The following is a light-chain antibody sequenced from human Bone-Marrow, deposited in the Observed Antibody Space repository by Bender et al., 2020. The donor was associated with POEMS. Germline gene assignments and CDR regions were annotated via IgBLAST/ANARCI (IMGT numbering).Light chain of an antibody. Sequence: SYELIQPPSGSVSPGQTATITCSGENLGDKYTFWYQQKSGQPPVLVIYEDSKRPSGIPERFSGSNSGTTATLTISGTHSADEADYYCQAWDGSAGAIFGGGTKLTVL. J-gene: IGLJ2*01. CDR2: EDS. V-gene: IGLV3-1*01. CDR1: NLGDKY. CDR3: QAWDGSAGAI.